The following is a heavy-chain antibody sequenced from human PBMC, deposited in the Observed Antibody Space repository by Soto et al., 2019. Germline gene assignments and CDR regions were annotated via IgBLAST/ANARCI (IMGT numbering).Heavy chain of an antibody. D-gene: IGHD4-17*01. V-gene: IGHV1-2*04. CDR2: INPNSGGT. CDR1: GYTFTGYY. Sequence: ASVKVSCKASGYTFTGYYMHWVRQAPGQGLEWMGWINPNSGGTNYAQKFQGWVTMTRDTSISTAYMELRSLRSDDTAVYYCARDLSYGDYYFDYWGQGTLVTVSS. CDR3: ARDLSYGDYYFDY. J-gene: IGHJ4*02.